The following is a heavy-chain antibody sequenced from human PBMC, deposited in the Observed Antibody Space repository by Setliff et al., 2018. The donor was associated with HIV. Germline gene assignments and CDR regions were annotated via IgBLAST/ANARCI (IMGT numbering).Heavy chain of an antibody. CDR2: LSGSGGST. J-gene: IGHJ1*01. Sequence: GGSLRLSCAASELTFSNYAMTWVRQAPGKGLAWVSSLSGSGGSTYYADSVKGRFTISRDNSKNTLYLRMNSLRAKDTAVYYCAQAQTSVSGSYYQYLQHWGQGTLVTVSS. CDR1: ELTFSNYA. D-gene: IGHD3-10*01. V-gene: IGHV3-23*01. CDR3: AQAQTSVSGSYYQYLQH.